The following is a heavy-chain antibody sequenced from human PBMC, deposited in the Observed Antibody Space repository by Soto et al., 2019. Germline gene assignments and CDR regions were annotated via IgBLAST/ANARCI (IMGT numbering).Heavy chain of an antibody. CDR1: GGSITTGGSY. CDR2: IYHSGNT. CDR3: ARARFQVLYGKPYFDS. Sequence: PSETLSLTCFVSGGSITTGGSYWSWIRQHPGKGLEWIGNIYHSGNTYYNPSLKSRLTISVDTSKNHFSLMVDPVTAADTAVYYCARARFQVLYGKPYFDSWGQGTLVTVSS. V-gene: IGHV4-31*03. J-gene: IGHJ4*02. D-gene: IGHD2-2*02.